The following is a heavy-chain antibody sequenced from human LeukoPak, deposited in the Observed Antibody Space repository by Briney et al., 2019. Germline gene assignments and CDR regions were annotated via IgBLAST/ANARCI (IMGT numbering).Heavy chain of an antibody. D-gene: IGHD4-17*01. CDR3: ARASASDYGDYRG. Sequence: GASVKVSCKASGYTFTGYYMHWVRQAPGQGLEWMGWINPNSGGTNYAQKFQGRVTMTRDTSISTAYMELSRLRSDDTAVYYCARASASDYGDYRGWGQGTLVTVSS. CDR2: INPNSGGT. CDR1: GYTFTGYY. V-gene: IGHV1-2*02. J-gene: IGHJ4*02.